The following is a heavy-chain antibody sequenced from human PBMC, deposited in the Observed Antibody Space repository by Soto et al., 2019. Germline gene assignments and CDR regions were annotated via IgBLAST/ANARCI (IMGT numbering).Heavy chain of an antibody. CDR3: AIVGGYSYGYRSPFDS. J-gene: IGHJ4*02. CDR2: IIPIFGTA. V-gene: IGHV1-69*01. Sequence: QVQLVQSGAEVKKPGSSVKVSCKASGGTFSSYAISWVRQAPGQGLEWMGVIIPIFGTANYAQKFQGRVTITADEYTSKAYLELSSLRSEDTAVYYCAIVGGYSYGYRSPFDSLGQGTLVTVSS. CDR1: GGTFSSYA. D-gene: IGHD5-18*01.